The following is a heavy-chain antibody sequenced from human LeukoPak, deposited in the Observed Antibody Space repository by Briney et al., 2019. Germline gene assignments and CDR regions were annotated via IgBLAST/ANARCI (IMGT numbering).Heavy chain of an antibody. CDR1: GGSFSGYY. Sequence: SETLSLTCAVYGGSFSGYYWSWIRQPPGKGLEWIGEINHSGSTNYNPSLKSRVTISVDTPKNQFSLKLSSVTAADTAEYYCARGNRDIYDFWSGYYKTKPNWFDPWGQGTLVTVSS. CDR3: ARGNRDIYDFWSGYYKTKPNWFDP. CDR2: INHSGST. D-gene: IGHD3-3*01. V-gene: IGHV4-34*01. J-gene: IGHJ5*02.